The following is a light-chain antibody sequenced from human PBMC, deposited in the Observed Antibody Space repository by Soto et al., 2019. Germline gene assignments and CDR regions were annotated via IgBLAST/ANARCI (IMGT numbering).Light chain of an antibody. CDR1: QSVSNY. J-gene: IGKJ1*01. CDR3: QQRSNWPPWT. CDR2: DAS. V-gene: IGKV3-11*01. Sequence: EIVLTQSPGTLSLSPLERVPLXCRSSQSVSNYVAWYQQKPGQAPRLLIYDASNRATGIPARFSGSGSGTDFTLTISSLESEDFAVYYCQQRSNWPPWTFGQGTKVDIK.